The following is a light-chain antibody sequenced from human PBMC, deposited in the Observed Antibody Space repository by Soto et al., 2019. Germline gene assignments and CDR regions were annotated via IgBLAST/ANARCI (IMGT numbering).Light chain of an antibody. Sequence: DIQMTQSPSSLSASVGDRVTITCRASQSITHYLNWYQQKPGKAPKLLIYDASSLQSGVPSRFSGGGSGTAFTLTISSLQPEDFATYYCQHSYSTPLSFGGGTKVEIK. CDR2: DAS. J-gene: IGKJ4*01. V-gene: IGKV1-39*01. CDR3: QHSYSTPLS. CDR1: QSITHY.